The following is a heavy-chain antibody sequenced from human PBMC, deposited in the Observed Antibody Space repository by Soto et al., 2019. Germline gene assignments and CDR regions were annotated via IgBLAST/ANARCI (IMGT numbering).Heavy chain of an antibody. CDR3: AREGDAFDI. CDR1: GFTVSSNY. J-gene: IGHJ3*02. Sequence: EVQLVESGGGLIQPGGSLRLSCAASGFTVSSNYMNWVRRPPGKGLEWVSIIYSGSSSYYADSVKGRFTISRDNSKNTLYLQMNSLRAEDTAVYYCAREGDAFDIWGQGTMVTVSS. V-gene: IGHV3-53*01. CDR2: IYSGSSS.